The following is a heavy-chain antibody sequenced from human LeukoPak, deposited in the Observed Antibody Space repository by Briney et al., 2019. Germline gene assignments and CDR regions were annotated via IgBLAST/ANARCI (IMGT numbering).Heavy chain of an antibody. Sequence: GGSLRLSCAASGFIFSTYEMNWVRQAPGKGLEWVSYISSSGSTMYYADSVKGRSTISRDSAKNSLFLQMNSLKGEDTAVYYCARGRCTGGSCYSNFEYWGQGTLVTVSS. V-gene: IGHV3-48*03. D-gene: IGHD2-15*01. CDR3: ARGRCTGGSCYSNFEY. CDR1: GFIFSTYE. CDR2: ISSSGSTM. J-gene: IGHJ4*02.